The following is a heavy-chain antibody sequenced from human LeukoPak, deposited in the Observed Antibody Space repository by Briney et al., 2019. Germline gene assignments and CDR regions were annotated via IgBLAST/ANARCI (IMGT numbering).Heavy chain of an antibody. Sequence: GGSLRLSCAASGFTFSSYAMNWVRQAPGKGLEWVSTISGSGVSTYYADSVKGRFTISRDNSKNTLYLQMKSLRAEDTAVYYCAKRDSTGWYSDYWGQGTLVTVSP. CDR2: ISGSGVST. J-gene: IGHJ4*02. CDR1: GFTFSSYA. CDR3: AKRDSTGWYSDY. V-gene: IGHV3-23*01. D-gene: IGHD6-19*01.